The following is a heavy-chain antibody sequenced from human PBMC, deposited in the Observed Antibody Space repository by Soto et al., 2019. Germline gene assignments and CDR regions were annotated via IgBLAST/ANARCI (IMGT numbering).Heavy chain of an antibody. CDR3: AKEPPVFDY. CDR1: GFTFNTYW. J-gene: IGHJ4*02. Sequence: GGSLRLSCAASGFTFNTYWIHWVRQAPGKGLVWVSRINSDGGTTYYADSVKGRFTISRDNSKNTLYLQMNSLRAEDAAVYYCAKEPPVFDYWGQGTLVTVSS. CDR2: INSDGGTT. V-gene: IGHV3-74*01.